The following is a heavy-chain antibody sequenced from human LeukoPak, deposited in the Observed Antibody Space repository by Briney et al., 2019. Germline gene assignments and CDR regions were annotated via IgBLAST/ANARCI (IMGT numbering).Heavy chain of an antibody. CDR3: ARVPPGGITIFGVVTSRGYYFDY. CDR2: MNPNSGNT. D-gene: IGHD3-3*01. Sequence: ASVKVSCKASGYTFTSYDINWVRQATGQGLEWMGWMNPNSGNTGYAQKFQGRVTITRNTSISTAYMELSSLRSEDTAVYYCARVPPGGITIFGVVTSRGYYFDYWGQGTLVTVSS. J-gene: IGHJ4*02. V-gene: IGHV1-8*03. CDR1: GYTFTSYD.